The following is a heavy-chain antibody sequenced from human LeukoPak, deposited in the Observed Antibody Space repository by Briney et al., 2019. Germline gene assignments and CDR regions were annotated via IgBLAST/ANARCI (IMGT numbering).Heavy chain of an antibody. J-gene: IGHJ6*02. CDR3: ARDQGLTAPPPYGLDV. CDR1: GYTFSDNY. Sequence: ASVKVSCKASGYTFSDNYLHWVRQAPGQGLEWMGRIIPVLNITNYAQKFQSRVTITADTSTSTAYMELSSLRSEETAVYYCARDQGLTAPPPYGLDVWSQGTTVTVSS. V-gene: IGHV1-69*04. D-gene: IGHD5-18*01. CDR2: IIPVLNIT.